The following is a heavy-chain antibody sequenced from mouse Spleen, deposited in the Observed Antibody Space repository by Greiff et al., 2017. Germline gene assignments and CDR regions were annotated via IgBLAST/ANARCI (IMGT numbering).Heavy chain of an antibody. CDR2: IWSGGST. CDR1: GFSLTSYG. Sequence: QVQLQQSGPGLVQPSQSLSITCTASGFSLTSYGVHWVRQSPGKGLEWLGVIWSGGSTDYNAAFISRQSISKDNSKNQVFFKMNSPKADDTAIYYCARKPLITTHAMDYWGQGTSVTGSS. D-gene: IGHD1-1*01. J-gene: IGHJ4*01. CDR3: ARKPLITTHAMDY. V-gene: IGHV2-2*01.